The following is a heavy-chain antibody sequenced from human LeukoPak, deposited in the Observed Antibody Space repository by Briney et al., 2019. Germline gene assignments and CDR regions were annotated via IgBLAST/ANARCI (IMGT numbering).Heavy chain of an antibody. D-gene: IGHD2-15*01. CDR2: ISYDGSNK. CDR1: GFTFSSYA. CDR3: ARGDVVVVAPTDY. Sequence: GRSLRLSCAASGFTFSSYAMHWVRQAPGKGLEWVAVISYDGSNKYYADSVKGRFTISRDNSKNTLYLQMNSLRAEDTAVYYCARGDVVVVAPTDYWGQGTLVTVSS. V-gene: IGHV3-30-3*01. J-gene: IGHJ4*02.